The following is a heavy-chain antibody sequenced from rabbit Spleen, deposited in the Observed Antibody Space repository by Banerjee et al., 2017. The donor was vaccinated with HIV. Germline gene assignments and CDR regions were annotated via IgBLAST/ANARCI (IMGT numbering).Heavy chain of an antibody. D-gene: IGHD8-1*01. Sequence: QSLEESGGDLVKPGASLTLTCTASGFSFSSSDYMCWVRQAPGKGLEWISCIAGSSSDFTYSATWAKGRLTCSKTSSTTVTLQMTTLTVADTATYFCARDTGSSFSSYGMDLWGQGTLVTVS. CDR2: IAGSSSDFT. V-gene: IGHV1S40*01. CDR3: ARDTGSSFSSYGMDL. J-gene: IGHJ6*01. CDR1: GFSFSSSDY.